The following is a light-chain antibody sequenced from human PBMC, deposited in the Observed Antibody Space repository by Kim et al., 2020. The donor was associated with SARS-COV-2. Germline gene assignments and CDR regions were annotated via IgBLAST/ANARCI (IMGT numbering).Light chain of an antibody. J-gene: IGKJ2*01. CDR2: GAS. V-gene: IGKV3-20*01. Sequence: EIVLTQSPGPLSLSPGERATLSCRASQSVRNNYLAWYQQKPGQAPRLLIHGASSRATGIPDRFSGSGSGTDFTLTISRLEPEDFAMYYCQHYRSSPPMYTFGQGTKLEI. CDR3: QHYRSSPPMYT. CDR1: QSVRNNY.